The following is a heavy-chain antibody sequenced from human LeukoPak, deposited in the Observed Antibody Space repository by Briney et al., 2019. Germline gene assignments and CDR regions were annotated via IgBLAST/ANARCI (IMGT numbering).Heavy chain of an antibody. D-gene: IGHD6-6*01. CDR3: AREYSSSSRFDP. V-gene: IGHV4-39*01. CDR2: IYYSGST. Sequence: SETQSLTCTVSDGSISSGSYYWGWIRQPPGKGLEWIGSIYYSGSTYYNPSLKSRVTISVDTSKNQFSLKLSSVTAADTAVYYCAREYSSSSRFDPWGQGTLVTVSS. J-gene: IGHJ5*02. CDR1: DGSISSGSYY.